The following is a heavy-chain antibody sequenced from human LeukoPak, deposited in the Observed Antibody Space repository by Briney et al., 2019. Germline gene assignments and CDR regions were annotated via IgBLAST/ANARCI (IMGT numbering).Heavy chain of an antibody. Sequence: GGSLILSCAASGFTFSSYSMNWVRQAPGKGLEWVSSISSSSSYIYYADSVKGRFTISRDNAKNSLYLQMNSLRAEDTAVYYCARDLAADYGDYVGAFDIWGQGTMVTVSS. CDR2: ISSSSSYI. J-gene: IGHJ3*02. CDR3: ARDLAADYGDYVGAFDI. V-gene: IGHV3-21*01. CDR1: GFTFSSYS. D-gene: IGHD4-17*01.